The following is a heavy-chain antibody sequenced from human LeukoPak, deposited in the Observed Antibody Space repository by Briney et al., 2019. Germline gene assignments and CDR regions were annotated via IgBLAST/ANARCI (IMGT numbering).Heavy chain of an antibody. CDR3: ASNIVGATIYYFDY. V-gene: IGHV4-38-2*02. CDR1: GYSISSGYY. CDR2: IYHSGST. Sequence: SETLSLTCTVSGYSISSGYYWGWIRQPPGKGLEWIGSIYHSGSTYYNPSLKSRVTISVDTSKNQFSLKLSSVTAADTAVYYCASNIVGATIYYFDYWGQGTLVTVSS. J-gene: IGHJ4*02. D-gene: IGHD1-26*01.